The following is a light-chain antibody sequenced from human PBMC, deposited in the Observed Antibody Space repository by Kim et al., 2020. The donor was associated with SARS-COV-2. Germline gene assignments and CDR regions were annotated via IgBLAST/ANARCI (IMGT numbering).Light chain of an antibody. Sequence: DIQMTQSPSTLSAFVGDRVTITCRASQSITNSLAWYQQKPGKAPTLLISKASSLETGVPSTFSGSGSGTKFALSISSLQPDDFATYYCQQYFGFPWTFGQGTKVEI. CDR3: QQYFGFPWT. CDR2: KAS. J-gene: IGKJ1*01. V-gene: IGKV1-5*03. CDR1: QSITNS.